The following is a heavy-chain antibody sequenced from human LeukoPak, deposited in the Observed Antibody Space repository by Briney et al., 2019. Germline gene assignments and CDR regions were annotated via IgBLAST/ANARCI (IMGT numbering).Heavy chain of an antibody. V-gene: IGHV4-34*01. CDR1: GGSFSGYY. CDR2: INHSGST. D-gene: IGHD4-4*01. Sequence: SETLSLTCAVYGGSFSGYYWSWIRQPPGKGLEWIGEINHSGSTNYNPSLKSRVTISVDTSKNQFSLKLSSVTAADTAVYYCASLTTVTTPYNWFDPWGQGTLVTVPS. J-gene: IGHJ5*02. CDR3: ASLTTVTTPYNWFDP.